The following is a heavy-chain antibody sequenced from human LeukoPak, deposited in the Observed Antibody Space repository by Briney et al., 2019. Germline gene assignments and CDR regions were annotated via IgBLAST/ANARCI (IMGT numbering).Heavy chain of an antibody. CDR1: GFTFNSFS. V-gene: IGHV3-48*04. Sequence: GGSLRLSCAASGFTFNSFSMNWVRQAPGKGLEWVSYISSSGSTIYYADSVKGRFTISRDNAKNSLYLQMNSLRAEDTAVYYCARVDTMVRGEDPYYYYYYMDVWGKGTTVTISS. J-gene: IGHJ6*03. D-gene: IGHD3-10*01. CDR2: ISSSGSTI. CDR3: ARVDTMVRGEDPYYYYYYMDV.